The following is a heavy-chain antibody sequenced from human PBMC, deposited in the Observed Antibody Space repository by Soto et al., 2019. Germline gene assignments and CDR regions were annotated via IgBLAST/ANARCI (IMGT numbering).Heavy chain of an antibody. CDR3: AREWGIVGAPLDY. CDR2: ISYDGSNK. V-gene: IGHV3-30-3*01. J-gene: IGHJ4*02. D-gene: IGHD1-26*01. CDR1: GFTFSSYA. Sequence: QVLLVESGGGVVQPGRSLRLSCAASGFTFSSYAMHWVCQAPGKGRERVAVISYDGSNKYYADSVKGRFTISRDNSKNTLYLQMNSLRAEDTAVYYCAREWGIVGAPLDYWGQGTLVTVSS.